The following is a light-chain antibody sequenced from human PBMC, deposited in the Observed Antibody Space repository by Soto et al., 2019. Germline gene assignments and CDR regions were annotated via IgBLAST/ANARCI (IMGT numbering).Light chain of an antibody. V-gene: IGLV2-14*03. J-gene: IGLJ2*01. CDR1: SSDVGAYNY. Sequence: QSALTQPASVSGSPGQSITISCTGTSSDVGAYNYVSWYQQHPGKVPKLIIYDVNNRPSGVSNRFSGSKSGNTVSLTISGLQAEDEADYYCSSYTSTSTLVFGGGTKLTVL. CDR3: SSYTSTSTLV. CDR2: DVN.